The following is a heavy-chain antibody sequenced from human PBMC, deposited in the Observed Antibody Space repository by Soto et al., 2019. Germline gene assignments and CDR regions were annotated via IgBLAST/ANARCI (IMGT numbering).Heavy chain of an antibody. CDR3: ASTYSTSWYWFDP. Sequence: QVTVKESGPVLVKPTETLTLTCTVSGFSLSNAGLGVSWIRQPPGKALEWLAHIFSYDEKSYSTSLKSRLTISKDTSKCQVVLIITNMDPVDTATYYCASTYSTSWYWFDPWGQGTLVSFSS. CDR2: IFSYDEK. CDR1: GFSLSNAGLG. J-gene: IGHJ5*02. V-gene: IGHV2-26*04. D-gene: IGHD6-13*01.